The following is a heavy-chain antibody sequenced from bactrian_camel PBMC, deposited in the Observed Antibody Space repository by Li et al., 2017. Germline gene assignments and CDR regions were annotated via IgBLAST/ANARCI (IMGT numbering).Heavy chain of an antibody. V-gene: IGHV3S53*01. J-gene: IGHJ4*01. CDR2: ITSDGKT. CDR1: GYTSERYC. CDR3: AAEPRRSSTYCYLAFKAGSEAYNY. D-gene: IGHD2*01. Sequence: HVQLVESGGGSVQVGGSLNLSCTASGYTSERYCMGWFRQPPGKKREGVAAITSDGKTSYKDSVKGRFTIARDNAKNTVYLQMDSLQPEDTAVYYCAAEPRRSSTYCYLAFKAGSEAYNYWCQGTQVTVS.